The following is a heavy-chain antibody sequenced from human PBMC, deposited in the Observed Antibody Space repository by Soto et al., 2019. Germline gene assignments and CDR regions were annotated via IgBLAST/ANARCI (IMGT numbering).Heavy chain of an antibody. Sequence: SVKVSCKASGGTFSSYAISWVRQAPGQGLEWMGGIIPTFGTANYAQKFQGRVTITADESTSTAYMELSSLRSEDTAVYYCARATYYDFWSGYFPFDYWGQGTLVTVSS. D-gene: IGHD3-3*01. CDR2: IIPTFGTA. CDR1: GGTFSSYA. CDR3: ARATYYDFWSGYFPFDY. J-gene: IGHJ4*02. V-gene: IGHV1-69*13.